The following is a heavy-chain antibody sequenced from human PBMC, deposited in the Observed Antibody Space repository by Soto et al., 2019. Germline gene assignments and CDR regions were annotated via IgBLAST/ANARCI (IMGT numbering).Heavy chain of an antibody. Sequence: GGSLRLSCAASGFTFTRYSMNWVRQAPGKGLEWVSSISSNTNYIYYGDSMKGRFTISRDNAKNSLYLDMNSLRAEDTAVYYCARESEDLTSNFDYWGQGTLVTVSS. CDR2: ISSNTNYI. CDR3: ARESEDLTSNFDY. CDR1: GFTFTRYS. V-gene: IGHV3-21*06. J-gene: IGHJ4*02.